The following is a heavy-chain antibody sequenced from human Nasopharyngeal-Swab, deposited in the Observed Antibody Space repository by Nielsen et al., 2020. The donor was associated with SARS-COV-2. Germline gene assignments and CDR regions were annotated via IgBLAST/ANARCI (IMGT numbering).Heavy chain of an antibody. V-gene: IGHV4-39*01. D-gene: IGHD3-10*01. CDR1: GGSISSSSYY. CDR2: IYYSGST. J-gene: IGHJ5*02. Sequence: SETLSLTCTVSGGSISSSSYYWGWLRQPPGKGLEWIGTIYYSGSTYYNPSLKSRVTISVDTSKNQFSLRLSSVTAADTAVYYCARQPPYYYGSGSYMTWFDPWGQGTLVTVSS. CDR3: ARQPPYYYGSGSYMTWFDP.